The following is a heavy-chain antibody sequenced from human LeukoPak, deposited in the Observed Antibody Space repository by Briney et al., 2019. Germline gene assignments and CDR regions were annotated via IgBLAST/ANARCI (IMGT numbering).Heavy chain of an antibody. CDR1: GGSFSGYY. D-gene: IGHD3-16*01. J-gene: IGHJ4*02. V-gene: IGHV4-34*01. CDR2: INHSGST. CDR3: ARSVYTAPFDY. Sequence: PSETLSLTCAVYGGSFSGYYWSWIRQPPGKGLEWIGEINHSGSTNYNPSLKSRVTISVDTSKNQFSLKLSSVTAADTAVYYCARSVYTAPFDYWGQGTLVTVSS.